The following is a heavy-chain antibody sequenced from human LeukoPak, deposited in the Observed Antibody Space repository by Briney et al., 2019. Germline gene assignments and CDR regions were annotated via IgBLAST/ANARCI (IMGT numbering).Heavy chain of an antibody. D-gene: IGHD3-10*01. V-gene: IGHV3-23*01. CDR1: GFTFSTYA. Sequence: GGSLRLSCAASGFTFSTYAMSWVRQAPGKGLEWVSAISGSGGSTYYADSVKGRFTISRDNSKNTLYLQMNSLRAEDTAVYYCARGGSFRPFDYWGQGTLVTVSS. CDR2: ISGSGGST. J-gene: IGHJ4*02. CDR3: ARGGSFRPFDY.